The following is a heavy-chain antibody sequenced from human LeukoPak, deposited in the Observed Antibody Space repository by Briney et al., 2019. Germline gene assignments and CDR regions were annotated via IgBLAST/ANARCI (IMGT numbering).Heavy chain of an antibody. CDR2: TYLSSKWYN. CDR3: ARGNNGYIDY. J-gene: IGHJ4*01. D-gene: IGHD2-8*01. V-gene: IGHV6-1*01. Sequence: SXSSXRAAXNWIRQSPXGGLXXXGRTYLSSKWYNGYAVSVKSRITINPDTSKNQFSLQLNSVTPEDTAVYYCARGNNGYIDYWGHGTLVTVSS. CDR1: SXSSXRAA.